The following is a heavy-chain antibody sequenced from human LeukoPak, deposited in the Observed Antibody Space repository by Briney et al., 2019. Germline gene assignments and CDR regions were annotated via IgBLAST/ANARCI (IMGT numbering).Heavy chain of an antibody. Sequence: SETLSLTCTVSGGSISSYYWSWIRQPAGKGLEWIGRIYTSGSTNYNPSLKSRVTMSVDTSKNQFSLKLSSVTAADTAVYYCARVGWTDSSSWCRRYWFDPWGQGTLVTVSS. D-gene: IGHD6-13*01. CDR2: IYTSGST. V-gene: IGHV4-4*07. J-gene: IGHJ5*02. CDR3: ARVGWTDSSSWCRRYWFDP. CDR1: GGSISSYY.